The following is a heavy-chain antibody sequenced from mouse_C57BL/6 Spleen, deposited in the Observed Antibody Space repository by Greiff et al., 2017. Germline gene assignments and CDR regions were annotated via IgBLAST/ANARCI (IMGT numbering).Heavy chain of an antibody. V-gene: IGHV1-74*01. CDR3: AINGIWSTGD. CDR1: GYTFTSYW. Sequence: QVQLQQPGAELVKPGASVKVSCKASGYTFTSYWMHWVKPRPGQGLEWIGRIHPSASDTNYNQKFKGKATLTVDKSSSTAYMQLSILKSEDSAVYYWAINGIWSTGDWGQGTLVTVSA. CDR2: IHPSASDT. J-gene: IGHJ3*01. D-gene: IGHD1-1*02.